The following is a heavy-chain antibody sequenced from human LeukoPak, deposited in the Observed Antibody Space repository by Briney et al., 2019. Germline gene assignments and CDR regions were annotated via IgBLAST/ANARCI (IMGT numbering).Heavy chain of an antibody. CDR1: GGSIRSYY. CDR3: ARHAAVEGSSGWSPLWWFDP. Sequence: SETLSLTCTVSGGSIRSYYWSWIRQPPGKGLEWIGDMHHSGSTKHNPYLKSRGTISVYTSKSHFSLKLSSVNAADTAVYYCARHAAVEGSSGWSPLWWFDPWGQGTLVTVSS. CDR2: MHHSGST. J-gene: IGHJ5*02. V-gene: IGHV4-59*08. D-gene: IGHD6-19*01.